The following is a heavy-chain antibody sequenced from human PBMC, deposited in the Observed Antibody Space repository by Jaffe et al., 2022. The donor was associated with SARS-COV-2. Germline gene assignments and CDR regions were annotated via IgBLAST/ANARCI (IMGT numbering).Heavy chain of an antibody. CDR2: IYHSGST. V-gene: IGHV4-4*02. CDR1: GGSISSHHW. D-gene: IGHD6-13*01. Sequence: QVQLQESGPGLVKPSGTLSLTCVVSGGSISSHHWWTWVRQPPGKGLEWIGEIYHSGSTNYDPSLTSRVTISVDNTKNQFSLTLSSVTAADTAVYYCARWGEPGTRVFDPWGQGILVTVSS. CDR3: ARWGEPGTRVFDP. J-gene: IGHJ5*02.